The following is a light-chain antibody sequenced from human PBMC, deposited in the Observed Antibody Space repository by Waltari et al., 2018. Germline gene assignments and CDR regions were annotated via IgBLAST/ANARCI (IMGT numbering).Light chain of an antibody. CDR1: SSDVGNYNL. CDR3: CSYAGSSTSYVV. Sequence: QSALTQPASVSGSPGQSITISCTGTSSDVGNYNLVSWYQPSPGKAPKLLIYEVSKRPSGVSNRVSGSKSGNTASLTISGLQAEDEAEFYCCSYAGSSTSYVVFGGGTKLTVL. CDR2: EVS. V-gene: IGLV2-23*02. J-gene: IGLJ2*01.